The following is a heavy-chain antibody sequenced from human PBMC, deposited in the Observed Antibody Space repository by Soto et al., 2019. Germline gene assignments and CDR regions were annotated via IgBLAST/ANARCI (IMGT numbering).Heavy chain of an antibody. CDR1: GGTFSSYA. D-gene: IGHD1-20*01. J-gene: IGHJ6*02. Sequence: QVQLVQSEAEVKKPGSSVKVSCKASGGTFSSYAIGWVRQAPGQGLEWMGGIIPIFGTANYSQKFQGRVTINSDESTSTAYMELSSMRSEDTAVYYCASEPKNRYIWKPGLDGMDVWGQGTTVTVFS. V-gene: IGHV1-69*01. CDR3: ASEPKNRYIWKPGLDGMDV. CDR2: IIPIFGTA.